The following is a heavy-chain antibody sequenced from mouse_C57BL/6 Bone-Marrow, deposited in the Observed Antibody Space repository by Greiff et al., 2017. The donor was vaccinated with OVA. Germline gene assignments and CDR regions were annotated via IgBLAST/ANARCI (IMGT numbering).Heavy chain of an antibody. CDR1: GYTFTSYW. CDR3: ARGGDYYGSVDWYCDV. Sequence: QVQLQQPGTELVKPGASVKLSCKASGYTFTSYWMHWEKQRPGQGLAWIGNINPSNGGTNYNEKFKSKATLTVDKSSSTAYMQLSSLTSEDSAVYYCARGGDYYGSVDWYCDVWGTGTTVTVSS. V-gene: IGHV1-53*01. J-gene: IGHJ1*03. CDR2: INPSNGGT. D-gene: IGHD1-1*01.